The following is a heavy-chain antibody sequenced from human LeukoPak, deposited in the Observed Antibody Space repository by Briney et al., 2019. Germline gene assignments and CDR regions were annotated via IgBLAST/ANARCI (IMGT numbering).Heavy chain of an antibody. V-gene: IGHV4-59*08. Sequence: PSETLSLTCTVSGGSISSYYWSWLRQPPGKGLEWIGYIYYSGSTNYNPSLKSRVTISVDTSKNQFSLKLSSVTAADTAVYYCASSKLVQPWFDPWGQGTLVTVSS. J-gene: IGHJ5*02. D-gene: IGHD1-7*01. CDR3: ASSKLVQPWFDP. CDR2: IYYSGST. CDR1: GGSISSYY.